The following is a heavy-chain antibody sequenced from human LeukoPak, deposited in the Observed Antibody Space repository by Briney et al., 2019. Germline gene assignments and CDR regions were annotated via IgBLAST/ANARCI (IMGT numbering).Heavy chain of an antibody. CDR2: ISGGGDNT. V-gene: IGHV3-23*01. D-gene: IGHD3-22*01. J-gene: IGHJ4*02. Sequence: PGGSLRLSCAASGLTFSSYSMSWVRQAPGKGLEWVSDISGGGDNTHNADSVKGRFTTSRDNSKNTVYLEMNSLRDEDTAVYYCTKGSQISGWLSHGYWGQGTLVTVSS. CDR3: TKGSQISGWLSHGY. CDR1: GLTFSSYS.